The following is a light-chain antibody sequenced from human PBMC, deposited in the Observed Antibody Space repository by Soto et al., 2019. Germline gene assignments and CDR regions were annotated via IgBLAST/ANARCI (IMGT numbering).Light chain of an antibody. CDR1: SSDVGSYNL. CDR3: CSYAGSSTVV. Sequence: QSVLTQPASVSGSPGQSITISCTGTSSDVGSYNLVSWYQQHPGQAPKLMIYGGSKRPSGVSNRFSGSKSGNTASLTISGLQAEDEADYYCCSYAGSSTVVFGGGTKLTVL. V-gene: IGLV2-23*01. J-gene: IGLJ2*01. CDR2: GGS.